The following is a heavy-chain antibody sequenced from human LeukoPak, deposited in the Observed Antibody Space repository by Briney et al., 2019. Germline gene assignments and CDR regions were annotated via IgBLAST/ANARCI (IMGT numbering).Heavy chain of an antibody. CDR2: INASNGNT. Sequence: ASVKVSCKASGYTFTSYTMHWVRQAPGQRLEWMGWINASNGNTKYSQKFQGRVTITRDTSASTAYMELSSLRSEDTAVYYCARFPGIAAAGGHWGQGTLVTVSS. CDR3: ARFPGIAAAGGH. D-gene: IGHD6-13*01. J-gene: IGHJ4*02. V-gene: IGHV1-3*01. CDR1: GYTFTSYT.